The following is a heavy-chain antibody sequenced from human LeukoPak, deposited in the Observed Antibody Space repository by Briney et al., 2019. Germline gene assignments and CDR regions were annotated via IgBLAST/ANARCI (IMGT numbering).Heavy chain of an antibody. J-gene: IGHJ4*02. CDR1: GFTFSSYA. D-gene: IGHD2-15*01. CDR3: ARVGAARDY. V-gene: IGHV3-64*01. Sequence: GGSLRLSCAASGFTFSSYAMHWVRQAPGKGLEYVSAISSNGGSTYYASSVKGRFTISRDNSKNTLYLQMGSLRAEDMAVYYCARVGAARDYWGQGTLVTVSS. CDR2: ISSNGGST.